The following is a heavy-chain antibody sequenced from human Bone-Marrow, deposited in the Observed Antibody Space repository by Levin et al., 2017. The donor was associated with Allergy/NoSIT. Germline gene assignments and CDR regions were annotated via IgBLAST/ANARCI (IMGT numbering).Heavy chain of an antibody. J-gene: IGHJ4*02. CDR3: ARDSSPRGYGDYAFDF. Sequence: GESLKISCAGSGFSLSTSWMHWVRQAPGKGLVWVSRVDSDGGTTTYADSVKGRFTISRDNAKNTVYLQMSSLRAEDTAVYYCARDSSPRGYGDYAFDFWGQGALVTVSS. V-gene: IGHV3-74*01. CDR1: GFSLSTSW. D-gene: IGHD4-17*01. CDR2: VDSDGGTT.